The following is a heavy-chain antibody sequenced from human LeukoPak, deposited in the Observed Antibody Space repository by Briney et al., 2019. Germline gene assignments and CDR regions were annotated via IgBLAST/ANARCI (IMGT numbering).Heavy chain of an antibody. V-gene: IGHV3-23*01. J-gene: IGHJ4*02. CDR3: AKTTYYYDSSSYYYPLSYFDY. D-gene: IGHD3-22*01. Sequence: GGSLRLSCAASGFTFSSYAMSWVRQAPGKGLEWVSAISGSGGSTYYADPVTGRFTISRDNSKNTLYLQMNSLRAEDTAVYYCAKTTYYYDSSSYYYPLSYFDYWGQGTLVTVSS. CDR1: GFTFSSYA. CDR2: ISGSGGST.